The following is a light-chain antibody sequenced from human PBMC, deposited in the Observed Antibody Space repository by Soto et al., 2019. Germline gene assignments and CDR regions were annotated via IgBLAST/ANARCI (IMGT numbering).Light chain of an antibody. CDR2: RND. J-gene: IGLJ2*01. CDR1: TSTIGSNA. V-gene: IGLV1-44*01. CDR3: ASWADILNVV. Sequence: QSVLTQPPSTSGTPGQRVTISCSGSTSTIGSNALNWYQHVPGTAPKVVIYRNDQRPSGGPDRFSGSKSDTSASLAISGLQSEDAADYFCASWADILNVVFGGGTKVTVL.